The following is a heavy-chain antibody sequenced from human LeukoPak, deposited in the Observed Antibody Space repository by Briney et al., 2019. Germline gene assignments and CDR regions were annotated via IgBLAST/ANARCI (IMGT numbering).Heavy chain of an antibody. CDR2: IWHDGSYE. Sequence: PGGSLRLSCAASGFTFSRYGMHWVRQAPGKGLEWVAVIWHDGSYEYYADSVKGRFTISRDSSKNTLYLQMNSLRAEDTAVYYCAKGGVGATSLDCWGQGTLVTVSP. CDR3: AKGGVGATSLDC. V-gene: IGHV3-33*06. D-gene: IGHD1-26*01. CDR1: GFTFSRYG. J-gene: IGHJ4*02.